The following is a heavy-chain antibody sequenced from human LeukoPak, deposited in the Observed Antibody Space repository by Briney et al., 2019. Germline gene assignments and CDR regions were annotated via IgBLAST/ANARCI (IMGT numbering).Heavy chain of an antibody. V-gene: IGHV3-48*01. CDR1: GFTFSTYN. CDR2: ISTSSSTK. Sequence: QTGGSLRLSCAVSGFTFSTYNMNWVRQAPGKGLEWVSYISTSSSTKYYADSVKGRFTIPRDNAKNSLSLQMNSLRAEDTAVYYCAREAVAGGLIDYWGQGTLVTVSS. CDR3: AREAVAGGLIDY. J-gene: IGHJ4*02. D-gene: IGHD6-19*01.